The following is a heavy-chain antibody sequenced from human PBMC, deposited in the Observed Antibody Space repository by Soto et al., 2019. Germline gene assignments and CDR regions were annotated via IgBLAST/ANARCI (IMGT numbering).Heavy chain of an antibody. CDR3: ARLPPPSHFAESSFDY. CDR2: ISNGVTT. Sequence: QVQLPESGPGLVQPSETLSLTCTVSGGSVRGSYWSWIRQPPGKRLEWVAYISNGVTTNFPPSLRSRATISVDASKNQCSLNLTSVTASDTAVYYCARLPPPSHFAESSFDYWGPGILVTVSS. D-gene: IGHD3-10*01. CDR1: GGSVRGSY. J-gene: IGHJ4*02. V-gene: IGHV4-59*08.